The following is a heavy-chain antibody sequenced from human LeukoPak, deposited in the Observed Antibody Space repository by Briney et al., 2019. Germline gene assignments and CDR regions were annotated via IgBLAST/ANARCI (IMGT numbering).Heavy chain of an antibody. CDR3: ARHVRSSSWYDY. CDR2: IYYSGST. D-gene: IGHD6-13*01. Sequence: PSETLSLTCTVSGGSISSSSYYWGWIRQPPGKGLEWIGSIYYSGSTYYNPSLKSQVTISVDTSKNQSSLKLSSVTAADTAVYYCARHVRSSSWYDYWGQGTLVTVSS. J-gene: IGHJ4*02. CDR1: GGSISSSSYY. V-gene: IGHV4-39*01.